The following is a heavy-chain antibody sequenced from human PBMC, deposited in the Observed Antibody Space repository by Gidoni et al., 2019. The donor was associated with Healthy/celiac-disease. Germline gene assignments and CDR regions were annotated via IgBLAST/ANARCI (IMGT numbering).Heavy chain of an antibody. CDR3: ARDNRELLGY. J-gene: IGHJ4*02. CDR1: GGSISSSSYY. D-gene: IGHD1-26*01. V-gene: IGHV4-39*01. CDR2: IYYRGST. Sequence: QLQLQGSGPGMVQPSETLSLTCTVSGGSISSSSYYWGWRRPPPGKGLGWIGSIYYRGSTSYNPALKSPVTISVDTSKNQFSLTLSSVTAADTAVYYCARDNRELLGYWGQGTLVTVSS.